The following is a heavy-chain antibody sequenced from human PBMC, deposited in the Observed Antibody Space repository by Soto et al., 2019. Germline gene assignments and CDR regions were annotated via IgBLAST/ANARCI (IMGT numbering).Heavy chain of an antibody. Sequence: ASVKVSCKASGYTFTSYGISWVRQAPGQGLEWMGWISAYNGNTNYAQKLQGRVTMTTDTSTSTAYMELRSLRSDDTAVYYCERIRRGYSYGYYYYYYMDVWGKGTTVTVSS. CDR1: GYTFTSYG. V-gene: IGHV1-18*01. CDR3: ERIRRGYSYGYYYYYYMDV. D-gene: IGHD5-18*01. CDR2: ISAYNGNT. J-gene: IGHJ6*03.